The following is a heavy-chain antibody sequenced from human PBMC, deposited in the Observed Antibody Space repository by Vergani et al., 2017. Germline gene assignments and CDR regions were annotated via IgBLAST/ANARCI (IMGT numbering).Heavy chain of an antibody. CDR3: ARGYCSALSCPKFDP. CDR1: GFSLKTNGMC. D-gene: IGHD2-15*01. CDR2: IDGDDDK. Sequence: QVTLRESGPALVKPTQTLTLTCTFAGFSLKTNGMCVSWIRQPPGKALEWLARIDGDDDKYYSTSLKTRLTISKDTSKNQVVLTMTNMEPVDTATYYCARGYCSALSCPKFDPWGQGILVTVSS. J-gene: IGHJ5*02. V-gene: IGHV2-70*15.